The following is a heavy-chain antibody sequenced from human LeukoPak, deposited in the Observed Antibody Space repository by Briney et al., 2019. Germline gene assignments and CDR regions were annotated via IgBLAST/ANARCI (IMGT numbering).Heavy chain of an antibody. V-gene: IGHV3-9*01. D-gene: IGHD6-19*01. J-gene: IGHJ4*02. CDR3: AKDNRRHYTSGPNPDSLH. CDR1: GFIFNNYA. Sequence: GGSLRLSCAGSGFIFNNYAMHWVRQPPGKGLEWVSGISWNSGSIDYADSMKGRFTISRDNAKNSLYLQMNSLRVEDTAFYYCAKDNRRHYTSGPNPDSLHWGQGALVTVSS. CDR2: ISWNSGSI.